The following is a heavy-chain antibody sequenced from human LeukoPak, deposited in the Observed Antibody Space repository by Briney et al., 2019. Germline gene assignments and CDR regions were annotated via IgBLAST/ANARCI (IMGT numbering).Heavy chain of an antibody. Sequence: SETLSLTCALSGYSISSAYYWGWIRQPPGKGLEWIGSIYHSGSTYYNPSLKSRVTISVDTSKNQFSLKLRSVTAADTAVYYCARAYYDFWSGYYTPPLAFDYWGQGTLVTVSS. CDR3: ARAYYDFWSGYYTPPLAFDY. J-gene: IGHJ4*02. CDR1: GYSISSAYY. V-gene: IGHV4-38-2*01. CDR2: IYHSGST. D-gene: IGHD3-3*01.